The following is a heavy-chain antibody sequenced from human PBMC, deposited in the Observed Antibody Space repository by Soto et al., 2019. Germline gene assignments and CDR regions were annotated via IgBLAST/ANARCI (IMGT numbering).Heavy chain of an antibody. CDR3: ARASSLGGYSGYANY. CDR1: GYTLTELS. Sequence: ASVKVSCKVSGYTLTELSMHWVRQAPGKGLEWMGGFDPEDGETIYAQKFQGRVTMTEDTSTDTAYMELSSLRSEDTAVYYCARASSLGGYSGYANYWGQGTRVTVSS. V-gene: IGHV1-24*01. CDR2: FDPEDGET. J-gene: IGHJ4*02. D-gene: IGHD5-12*01.